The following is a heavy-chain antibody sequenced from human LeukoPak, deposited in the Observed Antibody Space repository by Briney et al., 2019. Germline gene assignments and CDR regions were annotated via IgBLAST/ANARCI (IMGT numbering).Heavy chain of an antibody. CDR1: GFDFDDYD. J-gene: IGHJ4*02. CDR2: IHRDGRTA. V-gene: IGHV3-43*02. Sequence: PGGSLRLSCAASGFDFDDYDMHWVRQAPGKGLEWVSLIHRDGRTAYYADSVKGRFAISRDNSRRSLYLQINSLRNEDTALYRCAKTRRSGTEYGDFDHWGQGTLVTVSS. D-gene: IGHD1-26*01. CDR3: AKTRRSGTEYGDFDH.